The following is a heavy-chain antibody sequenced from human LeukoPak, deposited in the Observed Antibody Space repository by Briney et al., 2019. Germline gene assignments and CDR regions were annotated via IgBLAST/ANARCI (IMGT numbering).Heavy chain of an antibody. CDR1: GGTFSSYA. CDR2: IIPIFGTA. D-gene: IGHD3-22*01. Sequence: SVKVSCKASGGTFSSYAISWVRQAPGQGLEWMGRIIPIFGTANYAQKFQGRVTITTDESTSTAYMEPSSLRSEDTAVYYCARDYRPYYYDSSGLDWYFDLWGRGTLVTVSS. J-gene: IGHJ2*01. CDR3: ARDYRPYYYDSSGLDWYFDL. V-gene: IGHV1-69*05.